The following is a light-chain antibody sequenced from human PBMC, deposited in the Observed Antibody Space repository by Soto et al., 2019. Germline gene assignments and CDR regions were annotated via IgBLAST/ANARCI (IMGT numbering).Light chain of an antibody. V-gene: IGKV3-15*01. J-gene: IGKJ2*01. CDR1: LTVSTN. Sequence: DIVMTQSPATLSLSPGDRATLSCWASLTVSTNLAWYQQKPGQAPRLLIYYTSTRATGIPARFSGSGSAKEFTLTISSLQPEDSAVYYCQQYDTSPVTFGQGTNLEI. CDR3: QQYDTSPVT. CDR2: YTS.